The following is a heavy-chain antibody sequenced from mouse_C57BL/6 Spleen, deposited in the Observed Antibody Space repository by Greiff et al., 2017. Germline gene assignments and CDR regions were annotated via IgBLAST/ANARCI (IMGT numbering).Heavy chain of an antibody. V-gene: IGHV1-7*01. CDR3: AKEAVYSSSRGAY. D-gene: IGHD1-1*01. Sequence: QVQLQQSGAELAKPGASVKLSCKASGYTFTSYWMHWVKQRPGQGLEWIGYINPSSGYTKYNQKFKDKATLTADKSSSTAYMQLSSLTYEDSAVYYCAKEAVYSSSRGAYWGQGTLVTVSA. CDR2: INPSSGYT. J-gene: IGHJ3*01. CDR1: GYTFTSYW.